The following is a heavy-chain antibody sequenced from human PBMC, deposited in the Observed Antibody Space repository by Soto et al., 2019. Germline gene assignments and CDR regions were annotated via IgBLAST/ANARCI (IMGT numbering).Heavy chain of an antibody. CDR2: ISAYNGNT. V-gene: IGHV1-18*01. D-gene: IGHD2-15*01. CDR1: GYTFTSYG. Sequence: VKVSCKASGYTFTSYGISWVRQDLGQEIEWMGWISAYNGNTNYAQKLQGRVTMTTDTSTSTAYMELRSLRSDDTSVYYCARERSYVGPDAFDIWGQGTMVTVSS. J-gene: IGHJ3*02. CDR3: ARERSYVGPDAFDI.